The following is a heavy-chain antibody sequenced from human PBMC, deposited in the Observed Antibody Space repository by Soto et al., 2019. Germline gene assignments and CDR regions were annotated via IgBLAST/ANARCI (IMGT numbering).Heavy chain of an antibody. V-gene: IGHV4-31*03. J-gene: IGHJ4*02. CDR1: GGSISSANYY. CDR3: ARGIVHYYFDN. Sequence: SETLSLTCTVSGGSISSANYYWNWIRQHPGKGLEWIGYIYYSGTYYNPSLKSRVAISVDTSKNHFSPQLSSVTAADTAVYYCARGIVHYYFDNWGQGTLVTVSS. CDR2: IYYSGT. D-gene: IGHD2-2*01.